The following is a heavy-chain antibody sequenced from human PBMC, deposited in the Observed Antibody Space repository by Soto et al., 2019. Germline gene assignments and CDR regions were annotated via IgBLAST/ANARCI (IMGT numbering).Heavy chain of an antibody. CDR3: ARLAAAGTTHDAFDI. D-gene: IGHD6-13*01. CDR2: IYPGDSDT. Sequence: GESLKISCKGSGYSFTSYWIGWVRQMPGKGLEWMGIIYPGDSDTRYSPSFQGQVTISADKSISTAYLQWSSLKASDTAMYYCARLAAAGTTHDAFDIWGQGTRVTVS. V-gene: IGHV5-51*01. J-gene: IGHJ3*02. CDR1: GYSFTSYW.